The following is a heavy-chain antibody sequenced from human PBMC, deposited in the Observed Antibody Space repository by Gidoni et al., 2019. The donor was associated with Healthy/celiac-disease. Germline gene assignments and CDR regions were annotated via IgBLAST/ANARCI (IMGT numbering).Heavy chain of an antibody. J-gene: IGHJ5*02. V-gene: IGHV1-2*02. D-gene: IGHD3-16*02. CDR1: GYTTTGYY. Sequence: QVQLQQSGAEVKKPEASVKVNFKASGYTTTGYYLHWGRKAPAQGLEWMGWINPNSGGTNYAQKLQVRFTRTRDTSISTAYMELSMLRSDDTAVYYCARDRRDDYIWGSYRYTGWFDPWCQGTLVTVSA. CDR3: ARDRRDDYIWGSYRYTGWFDP. CDR2: INPNSGGT.